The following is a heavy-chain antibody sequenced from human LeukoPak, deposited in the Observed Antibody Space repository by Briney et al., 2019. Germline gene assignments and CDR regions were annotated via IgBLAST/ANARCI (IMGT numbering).Heavy chain of an antibody. CDR1: GGSISSYY. V-gene: IGHV4-59*01. D-gene: IGHD1-26*01. CDR3: ARALSLGAMVDY. Sequence: PSETLSLSCTVSGGSISSYYWSWIRQPPGKGLEWIGYIYYSGSTNYNPSLKSRVTISVDTSKNQFSLKLSSVTAADTAVYYCARALSLGAMVDYWGQGTLVTVSS. J-gene: IGHJ4*02. CDR2: IYYSGST.